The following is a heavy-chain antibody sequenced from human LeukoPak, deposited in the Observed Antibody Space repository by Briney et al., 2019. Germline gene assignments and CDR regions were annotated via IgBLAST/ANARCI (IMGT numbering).Heavy chain of an antibody. CDR3: ARDPGGAYGDSHNFQH. D-gene: IGHD4-17*01. Sequence: KPSETLSLTCTVSGGSISSSSYYWGWIRQPPGKGLEWIGSIYYSGTTYYNPSLKSRVTISVDTSKNQFSLKLSSVTAADTAVYYCARDPGGAYGDSHNFQHWGQGTLVTVSS. J-gene: IGHJ1*01. CDR1: GGSISSSSYY. CDR2: IYYSGTT. V-gene: IGHV4-39*07.